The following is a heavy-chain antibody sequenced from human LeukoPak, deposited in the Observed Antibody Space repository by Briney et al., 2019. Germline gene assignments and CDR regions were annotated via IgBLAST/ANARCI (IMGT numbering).Heavy chain of an antibody. Sequence: GGSLRLSCAASGFTFSSYSMNWVRQAPGKGLEWVSSISSSSSYIYYADSVKGRFTISRDNAKNSLYLQMNSLRAEDTAVYYCARQYSSSWDFDYWGQGILVTVSS. V-gene: IGHV3-21*01. CDR2: ISSSSSYI. D-gene: IGHD6-6*01. J-gene: IGHJ4*02. CDR1: GFTFSSYS. CDR3: ARQYSSSWDFDY.